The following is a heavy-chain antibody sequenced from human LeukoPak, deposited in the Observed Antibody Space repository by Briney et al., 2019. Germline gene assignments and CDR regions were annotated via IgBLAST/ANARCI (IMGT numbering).Heavy chain of an antibody. D-gene: IGHD6-13*01. J-gene: IGHJ4*02. CDR1: GFTFSSYA. V-gene: IGHV3-23*01. CDR3: AKDIIAGGGELDY. CDR2: ISGSGGST. Sequence: GGSLRLSCAASGFTFSSYAMSWVRQAPGKGLEWVSAISGSGGSTYYADSVKGRFTISRDNSKNTLYLQMNSLRAEDTAAYYWAKDIIAGGGELDYWGQGTLVTVSS.